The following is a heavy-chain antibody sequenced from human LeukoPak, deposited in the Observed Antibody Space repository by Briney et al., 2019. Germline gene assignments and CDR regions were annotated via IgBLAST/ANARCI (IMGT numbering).Heavy chain of an antibody. CDR1: GYTFTSYD. CDR2: MNPNSGNT. J-gene: IGHJ4*02. Sequence: ASVKVSCKASGYTFTSYDINWVRQATGQGLEWMGWMNPNSGNTGYAQKFQGRVTMTEDTSTDTAYMELSSLRSEDTAVYYCATGGDILTGYYNLGYWGQGTLVTVSS. D-gene: IGHD3-9*01. V-gene: IGHV1-8*01. CDR3: ATGGDILTGYYNLGY.